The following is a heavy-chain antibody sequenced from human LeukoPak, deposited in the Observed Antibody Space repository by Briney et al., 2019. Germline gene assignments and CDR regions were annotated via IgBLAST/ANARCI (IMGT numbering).Heavy chain of an antibody. CDR2: INPNSGGT. CDR1: GYTFTGYY. Sequence: ASVKVSCKASGYTFTGYYMHWVRQAPGQGLEWMGWINPNSGGTNYAQKFQGRVTMTRDTSISTAYMELSRLRSDDTAVYYCARKSRDYTNVYNWSDPWGQGTLVTVSS. D-gene: IGHD4-11*01. CDR3: ARKSRDYTNVYNWSDP. J-gene: IGHJ5*02. V-gene: IGHV1-2*02.